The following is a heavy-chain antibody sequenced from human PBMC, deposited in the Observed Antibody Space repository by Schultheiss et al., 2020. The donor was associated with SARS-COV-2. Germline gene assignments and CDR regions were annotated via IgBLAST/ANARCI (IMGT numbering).Heavy chain of an antibody. CDR2: IYYSGST. CDR1: GGSVSSGSYY. J-gene: IGHJ4*02. D-gene: IGHD6-13*01. V-gene: IGHV4-61*01. CDR3: AGRSSSSWYYFDY. Sequence: SETLSLTCTVSGGSVSSGSYYWSWIRQPPGKGLEWIGYIYYSGSTNYNPSLKSRVTISVDKSKNQFSLKLSSVTAADTAVYYCAGRSSSSWYYFDYWGQGTLVTVSS.